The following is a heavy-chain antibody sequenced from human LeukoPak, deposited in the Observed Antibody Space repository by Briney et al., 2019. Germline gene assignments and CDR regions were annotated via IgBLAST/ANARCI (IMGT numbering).Heavy chain of an antibody. Sequence: GGSLRLFRAASGFTVSSNYMSWVRHAPGEGLEWVSVIYNGGSTYSADSVKGRFTISRDNSKNTLYLQMNSLRAEDTAVYYCARDRSNALYYYYGMDVWGQGATVTVSS. V-gene: IGHV3-66*02. D-gene: IGHD3-16*01. CDR1: GFTVSSNY. CDR3: ARDRSNALYYYYGMDV. J-gene: IGHJ6*02. CDR2: IYNGGST.